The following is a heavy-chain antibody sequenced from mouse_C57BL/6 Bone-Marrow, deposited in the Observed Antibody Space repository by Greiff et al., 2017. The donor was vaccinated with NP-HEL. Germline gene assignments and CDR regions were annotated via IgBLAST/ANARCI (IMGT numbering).Heavy chain of an antibody. CDR1: GFSFTSYA. D-gene: IGHD2-4*01. Sequence: VKVVASGPGLVAPSQRLSITCTVSGFSFTSYAISWVRQPPGTGLEWLGVLWTGGGTNYNSALTSRLSISKDNSKSQVFLKMNSLQTDDTARYYCARYYYDYFAYWGQGTLVTVSA. CDR2: LWTGGGT. CDR3: ARYYYDYFAY. V-gene: IGHV2-9-1*01. J-gene: IGHJ3*01.